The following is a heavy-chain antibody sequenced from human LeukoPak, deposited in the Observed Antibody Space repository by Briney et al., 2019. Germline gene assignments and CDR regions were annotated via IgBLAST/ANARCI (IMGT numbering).Heavy chain of an antibody. CDR3: AKGIRYFDWPNSLDY. Sequence: PGGSLRLSCAATGFTFSSYAMSWVRQAPGNGLEWVSSISGSGGSTYYADSVKGRFTISRDNSKNTLYLQMNSLRAEDTAVYHCAKGIRYFDWPNSLDYWGQGTLVTVSS. J-gene: IGHJ4*02. V-gene: IGHV3-23*01. CDR2: ISGSGGST. CDR1: GFTFSSYA. D-gene: IGHD3-9*01.